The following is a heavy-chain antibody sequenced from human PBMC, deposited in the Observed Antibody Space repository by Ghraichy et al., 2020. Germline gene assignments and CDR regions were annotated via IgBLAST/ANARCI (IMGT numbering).Heavy chain of an antibody. D-gene: IGHD3-22*01. CDR3: AKDRYDSPRYGMDV. V-gene: IGHV3-23*01. CDR2: ISVSGAST. J-gene: IGHJ6*02. Sequence: GGSLRLSCAASGFTFSTYAMSWVRQAPGKGLEWVSAISVSGASTYFADSVKGRFTISRDNSKYTLYLQMNSLRAEDTAVYYCAKDRYDSPRYGMDVWGQGTTVTVSS. CDR1: GFTFSTYA.